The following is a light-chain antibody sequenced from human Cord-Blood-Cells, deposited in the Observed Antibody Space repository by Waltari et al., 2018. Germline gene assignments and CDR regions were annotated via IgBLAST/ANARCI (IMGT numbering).Light chain of an antibody. CDR1: PSHLHSNGNNY. V-gene: IGKV2-28*01. J-gene: IGKJ2*03. Sequence: IVMTQSPLSLPVTHGEPASISCRSSPSHLHSNGNNYLDWYLQKQGHYPQLLSYLGSNRASGVPDRCSGIGSGTDFKLKISGMEADDVGLYYCKQAFQTPYSSGQGTKLEIK. CDR2: LGS. CDR3: KQAFQTPYS.